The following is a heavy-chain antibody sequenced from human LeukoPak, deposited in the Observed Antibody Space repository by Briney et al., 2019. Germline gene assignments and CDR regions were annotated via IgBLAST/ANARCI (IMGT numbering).Heavy chain of an antibody. CDR1: GYTFTSYY. CDR3: ARDGTGLTMVRGVTDY. J-gene: IGHJ4*02. D-gene: IGHD3-10*01. CDR2: INPSGGST. V-gene: IGHV1-46*01. Sequence: GASVKVSCKASGYTFTSYYMHWVRQAPGQGLEWMGIINPSGGSTSYAQKFQGRVTMTRDTSTSTVYMELSSLRSEDTAVYYCARDGTGLTMVRGVTDYWGQGTLVTVSS.